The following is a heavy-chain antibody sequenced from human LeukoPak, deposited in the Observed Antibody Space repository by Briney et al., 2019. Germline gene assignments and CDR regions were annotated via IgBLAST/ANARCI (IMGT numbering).Heavy chain of an antibody. J-gene: IGHJ1*01. CDR3: SAGPSGWTEFFRH. Sequence: GGSLRLSCAASGFTFSGSAIHWVRQASGKGLEWVARIRSKGNNYATEYGASVKGRFTISRDDAKNTAYLQMNSLKTEDTAIYYCSAGPSGWTEFFRHWGQGTLVTVSS. CDR2: IRSKGNNYAT. CDR1: GFTFSGSA. D-gene: IGHD6-19*01. V-gene: IGHV3-73*01.